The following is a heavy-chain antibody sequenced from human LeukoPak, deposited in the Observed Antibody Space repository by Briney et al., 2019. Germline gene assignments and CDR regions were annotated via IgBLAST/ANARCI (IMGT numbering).Heavy chain of an antibody. CDR1: GYTFTSYG. Sequence: ASVKVSCKASGYTFTSYGISWVRQAPGQGLEWMGWISAYNGNTNYAQKLQGRVTMTTDTSTSTAYMELRSLGSDDTAVYYCARAQTRYRKGAFDIWGQGTMVTVSS. CDR3: ARAQTRYRKGAFDI. CDR2: ISAYNGNT. V-gene: IGHV1-18*01. J-gene: IGHJ3*02. D-gene: IGHD1-26*01.